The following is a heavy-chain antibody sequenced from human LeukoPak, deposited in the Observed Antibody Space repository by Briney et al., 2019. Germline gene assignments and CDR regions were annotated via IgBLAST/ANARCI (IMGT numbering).Heavy chain of an antibody. D-gene: IGHD5-18*01. CDR3: ARGGGYSYGYVDAFDI. J-gene: IGHJ3*02. CDR1: GGSISSSNW. Sequence: PSGTLSLTCAVSGGSISSSNWWSWVRQPPGKGLEWIGEIYHSGSTNYNPSLKSRVTISVDTSKNQFSLKLSSVTAADTAVYYCARGGGYSYGYVDAFDIWGQGTMVTVSS. V-gene: IGHV4-4*02. CDR2: IYHSGST.